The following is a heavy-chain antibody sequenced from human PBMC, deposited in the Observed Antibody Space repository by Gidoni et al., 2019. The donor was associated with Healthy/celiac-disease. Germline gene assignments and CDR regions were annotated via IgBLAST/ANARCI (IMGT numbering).Heavy chain of an antibody. CDR1: GFTFTSSA. CDR2: IVVGSGNT. Sequence: QMQLVQPGPEVKKPGTSVKVSCKASGFTFTSSAVQWVRQARGQRLEWIGWIVVGSGNTNYAQKFQERVTITRDMSTSTAYMELSSLRSEDTAVYYCAAADRQYSGSFDLWGRGTLVTVSS. CDR3: AAADRQYSGSFDL. J-gene: IGHJ2*01. D-gene: IGHD1-26*01. V-gene: IGHV1-58*01.